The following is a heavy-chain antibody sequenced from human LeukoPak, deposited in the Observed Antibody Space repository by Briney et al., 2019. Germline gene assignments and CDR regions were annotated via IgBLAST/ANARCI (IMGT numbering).Heavy chain of an antibody. Sequence: NPSETLSLTCTVSGGSISSSSYYWGWIRQPPGKGLEWIGSIYYSGSTYYNPSLKSRVTISVDKSKNQFSLKLSSVTAADTAVYYCASRVNVLRSIDPWGQGTLVTVSS. D-gene: IGHD3-3*01. V-gene: IGHV4-39*07. J-gene: IGHJ5*02. CDR3: ASRVNVLRSIDP. CDR2: IYYSGST. CDR1: GGSISSSSYY.